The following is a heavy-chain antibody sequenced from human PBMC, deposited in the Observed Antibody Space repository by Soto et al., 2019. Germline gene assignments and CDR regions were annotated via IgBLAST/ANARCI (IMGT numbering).Heavy chain of an antibody. V-gene: IGHV3-21*06. J-gene: IGHJ3*01. Sequence: PGWSLRLSCEGSGFNFRNFNMIWVRQAPGKGLEWVSSVSGSSSYIYYADSVKGRSTVSRDNANNLVFLQMNGLRPEDTAMYYCARDLRGHYGPWGQGTMVTVSS. CDR3: ARDLRGHYGP. D-gene: IGHD4-17*01. CDR1: GFNFRNFN. CDR2: VSGSSSYI.